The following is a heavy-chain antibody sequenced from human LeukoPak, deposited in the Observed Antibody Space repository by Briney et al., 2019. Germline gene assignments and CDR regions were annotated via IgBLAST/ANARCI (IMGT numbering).Heavy chain of an antibody. CDR1: WFIFSCYW. J-gene: IGHJ4*02. CDR3: ARDVRPYY. Sequence: PGGSLRLSCAASWFIFSCYWMRWVRQAPGEGLEWVANIKQDGTEKYYMDSVKGRFSISRDNAKNSLYLQMNALRAEDTAVYYCARDVRPYYWGQGTLVTVST. CDR2: IKQDGTEK. V-gene: IGHV3-7*04. D-gene: IGHD6-6*01.